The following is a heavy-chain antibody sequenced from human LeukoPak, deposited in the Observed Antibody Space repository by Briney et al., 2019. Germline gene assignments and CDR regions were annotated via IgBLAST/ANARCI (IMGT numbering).Heavy chain of an antibody. CDR2: INSDGSST. V-gene: IGHV3-74*01. J-gene: IGHJ4*02. D-gene: IGHD2-2*01. CDR3: ARGYCSSTSCYASFDS. CDR1: GFTFRSYW. Sequence: GGSLRLSCAASGFTFRSYWMRWVRQAPGKGLVWVSRINSDGSSTSYADSVKGRFTISRDNAKNTLYLQMNSLRAEDTAVYYCARGYCSSTSCYASFDSWGQGTLVTVPS.